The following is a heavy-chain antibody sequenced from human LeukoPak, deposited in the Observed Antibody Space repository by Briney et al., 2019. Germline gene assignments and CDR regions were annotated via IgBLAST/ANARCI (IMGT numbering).Heavy chain of an antibody. D-gene: IGHD4-17*01. J-gene: IGHJ4*02. V-gene: IGHV4-59*01. CDR3: ARGGDYGDLRYFDY. Sequence: SETLSLTCTVSDGSINNYYWSWIRQPPGKGLEWIGYIYYRGSTNYNPSLKSRVTFSVDTSKNQFSLKLNSVTAADTAVYYCARGGDYGDLRYFDYWGQGTLVTVSS. CDR2: IYYRGST. CDR1: DGSINNYY.